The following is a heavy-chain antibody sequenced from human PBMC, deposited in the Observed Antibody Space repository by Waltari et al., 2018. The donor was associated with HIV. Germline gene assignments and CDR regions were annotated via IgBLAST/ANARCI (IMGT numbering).Heavy chain of an antibody. V-gene: IGHV1-69*08. D-gene: IGHD3-16*01. Sequence: QVQLVQSGAEVKKPGSSVKVSCKASGGAFSSYTINWVRKAPGQGLEWLGRIIPMSNTPNNAQKFQGRVTITADISTSTAYMELTSLRSDDTAVYYCASARETMGVDFDSWGLGTLVTVSS. CDR3: ASARETMGVDFDS. CDR2: IIPMSNTP. CDR1: GGAFSSYT. J-gene: IGHJ4*02.